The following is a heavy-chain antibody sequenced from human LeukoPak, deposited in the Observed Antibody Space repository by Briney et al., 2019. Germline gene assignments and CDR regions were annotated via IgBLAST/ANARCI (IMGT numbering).Heavy chain of an antibody. CDR1: GGSISSYY. V-gene: IGHV4-59*12. J-gene: IGHJ4*02. D-gene: IGHD1-26*01. CDR2: IYYSGST. CDR3: ARGLLSSFAFDY. Sequence: SETLSLTCTVSGGSISSYYWSWVRQPPGKGLEWIGYIYYSGSTNYHPSLKSRVTMSVDTSKTQFSLKLSSVTAADTAVYYCARGLLSSFAFDYWGQGTLVTVSS.